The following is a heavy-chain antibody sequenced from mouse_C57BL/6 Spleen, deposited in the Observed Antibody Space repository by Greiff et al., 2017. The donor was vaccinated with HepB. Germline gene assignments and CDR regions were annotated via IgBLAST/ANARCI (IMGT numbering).Heavy chain of an antibody. D-gene: IGHD1-1*01. CDR3: ARNYYGSSPDV. J-gene: IGHJ1*03. Sequence: EVKVVESGGGLVQPGGSLKLSCAASGFTFSDYYMYWVRQTPEKRLEWVAYISNGGGSTYYPDTVKGRFTISRDNAKNTLYLQMSRLKSEDTAMYYCARNYYGSSPDVWGTGTTVTVSS. CDR1: GFTFSDYY. CDR2: ISNGGGST. V-gene: IGHV5-12*01.